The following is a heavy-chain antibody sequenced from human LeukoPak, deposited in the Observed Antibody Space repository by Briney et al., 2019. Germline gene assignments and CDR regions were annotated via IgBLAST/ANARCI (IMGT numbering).Heavy chain of an antibody. V-gene: IGHV3-23*01. CDR1: GFTFSSYA. D-gene: IGHD6-13*01. CDR3: AKRIAAAGTRYYFDY. Sequence: GGSLRLSCAASGFTFSSYAMSWVRQAPGKGLEWVSAISGSGGSTYYADSVKGRFTISRDNSKNTLYLQMNSLRAEDTAVYYCAKRIAAAGTRYYFDYWGQGTLVTVSS. J-gene: IGHJ4*02. CDR2: ISGSGGST.